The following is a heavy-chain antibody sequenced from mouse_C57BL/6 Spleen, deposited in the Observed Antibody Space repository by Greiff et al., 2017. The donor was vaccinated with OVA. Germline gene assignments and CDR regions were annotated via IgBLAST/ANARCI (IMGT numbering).Heavy chain of an antibody. CDR2: INPNNGGT. CDR1: GYTFTDYN. Sequence: VQLKQSGPELVKPGASVKIPCKASGYTFTDYNMDWVKQSHGKSLEWIGDINPNNGGTIYNQKFKGKATLTVDKSSSTAYMELRSLTSEDTAVYYCARPYYGKWYFDVWGTGTTVTVSS. CDR3: ARPYYGKWYFDV. V-gene: IGHV1-18*01. D-gene: IGHD2-10*01. J-gene: IGHJ1*03.